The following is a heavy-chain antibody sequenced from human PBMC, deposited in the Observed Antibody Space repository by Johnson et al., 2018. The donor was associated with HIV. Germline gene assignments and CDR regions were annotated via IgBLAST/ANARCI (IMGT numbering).Heavy chain of an antibody. Sequence: VQLVESGGGLIQPGGSLRLSCVASGFTVSTNYMTWVSGINWNGGSTGYADSVKGRFTISRDNSKNTLYLQMNSLRAEDTAVYYCAKEIGQYYYESSGYAFDMWGQGTMVTVSS. D-gene: IGHD3-22*01. CDR2: NWNGGST. CDR3: AKEIGQYYYESSGYAFDM. CDR1: GFTVSTNY. J-gene: IGHJ3*02. V-gene: IGHV3-53*01.